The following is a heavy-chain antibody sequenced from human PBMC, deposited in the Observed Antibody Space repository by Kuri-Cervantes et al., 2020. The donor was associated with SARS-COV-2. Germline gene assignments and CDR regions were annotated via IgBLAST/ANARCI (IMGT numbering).Heavy chain of an antibody. CDR3: TTASMTTVTTNYYYYTDV. J-gene: IGHJ6*03. CDR1: GFTFSSYS. Sequence: GESLKISCSASGFTFSSYSMNRVRQAPGKGLEWGGRIKSKTDVGITDYPAPVKGRFTISRDESKNALYLQMNSLKTEDTAVYYCTTASMTTVTTNYYYYTDVGGKGTTVTSP. CDR2: IKSKTDVGIT. V-gene: IGHV3-15*01. D-gene: IGHD4-17*01.